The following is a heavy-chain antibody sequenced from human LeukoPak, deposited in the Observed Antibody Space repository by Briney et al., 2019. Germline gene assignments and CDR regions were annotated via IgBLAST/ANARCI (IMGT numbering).Heavy chain of an antibody. D-gene: IGHD3-10*01. CDR3: AREAYYGSGSSRPNANYGMDV. Sequence: ASVEVSCKVSGYTLTELSMHWVRQAPGQGLEWMGIINPSGGSTSYAQKFQGRVTMTRDTSTSTVYMELSSLRSEDTAVYYCAREAYYGSGSSRPNANYGMDVWGQGTTVTVSS. V-gene: IGHV1-46*01. J-gene: IGHJ6*02. CDR2: INPSGGST. CDR1: GYTLTELS.